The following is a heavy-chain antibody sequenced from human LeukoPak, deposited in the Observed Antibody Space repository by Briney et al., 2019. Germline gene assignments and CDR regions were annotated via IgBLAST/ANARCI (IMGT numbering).Heavy chain of an antibody. V-gene: IGHV3-48*01. J-gene: IGHJ4*02. CDR1: GSTFSSHT. CDR3: ARDLEATRDY. D-gene: IGHD5-12*01. CDR2: ISNTGSVI. Sequence: GGSLRLSCAASGSTFSSHTMNWVRQAPGKGLEWISYISNTGSVIYYADSVKGRFTISRDNSKNTLYLQMNSLRAEDTAVYYCARDLEATRDYWGQGTLVTVSS.